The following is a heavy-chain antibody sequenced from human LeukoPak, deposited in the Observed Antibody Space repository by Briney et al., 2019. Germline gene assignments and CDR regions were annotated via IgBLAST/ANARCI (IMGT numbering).Heavy chain of an antibody. J-gene: IGHJ1*01. V-gene: IGHV3-23*01. CDR1: GFTFSSHT. CDR2: ITSNSGSI. Sequence: GGSLRLSCAASGFTFSSHTMTWVRQAAGKGLEWVSTITSNSGSIDYAGSVKGRFTISRDNSKNTLYLQMNSLRAEDTAVYYCAKDRDYYDSSGYYYVTAEYSQHWGQGTLVTVSS. CDR3: AKDRDYYDSSGYYYVTAEYSQH. D-gene: IGHD3-22*01.